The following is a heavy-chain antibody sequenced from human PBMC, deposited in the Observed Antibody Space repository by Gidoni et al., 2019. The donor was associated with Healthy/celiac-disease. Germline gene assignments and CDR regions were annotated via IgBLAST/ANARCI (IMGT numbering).Heavy chain of an antibody. CDR1: GGSISSSSYY. D-gene: IGHD6-6*01. CDR3: ARHERGRIAARGTAANYYYGMDV. Sequence: QLQLQESGPGLVKPSESLSLTCTVSGGSISSSSYYWGWIRQPPGKGLEWIGSIYYSGSTYYNPSLKSRVTISVDTSKNQFALKLSSVTAADTAVYYCARHERGRIAARGTAANYYYGMDVWGQGTTVTVSS. J-gene: IGHJ6*02. V-gene: IGHV4-39*01. CDR2: IYYSGST.